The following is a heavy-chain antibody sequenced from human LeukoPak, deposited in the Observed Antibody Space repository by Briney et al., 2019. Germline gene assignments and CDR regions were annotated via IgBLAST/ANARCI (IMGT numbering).Heavy chain of an antibody. CDR3: AKGLMVYATHFDY. J-gene: IGHJ4*02. D-gene: IGHD2-8*01. Sequence: PGRSLRLSCAASGFTFDDYAMHWVRQAPGKGLEWVSGISWNSGSIGYADSVKGRFTISRDNAKNSLYLQMNSLRAEDTASYYCAKGLMVYATHFDYWGQGTLVTVSS. CDR2: ISWNSGSI. V-gene: IGHV3-9*01. CDR1: GFTFDDYA.